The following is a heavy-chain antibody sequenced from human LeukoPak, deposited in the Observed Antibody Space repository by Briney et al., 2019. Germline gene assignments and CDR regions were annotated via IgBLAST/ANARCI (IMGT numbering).Heavy chain of an antibody. CDR3: ASGAPHGAYVAFDI. D-gene: IGHD3-10*01. CDR2: IYHSGST. J-gene: IGHJ3*02. CDR1: GYSISSGYY. Sequence: KPSETLSLTCTVSGYSISSGYYWGWIRQPPGKGLEWIGSIYHSGSTYYNPSLKSRVTISVDTSKNQFSLKLSSVTAADTAVYYCASGAPHGAYVAFDIWGQGTMVTVSS. V-gene: IGHV4-38-2*02.